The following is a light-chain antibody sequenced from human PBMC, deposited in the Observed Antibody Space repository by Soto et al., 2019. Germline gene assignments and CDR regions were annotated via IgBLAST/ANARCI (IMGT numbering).Light chain of an antibody. Sequence: DIVMTQSPLSLPVTPVEPASISCRSSQSLLHSNGYNYLGWYLQKPGQSPQLLIYLGSNRASGVPDRFSGSGSGTDFTLKISRVEAEDVGVYYCMQPLQSWTFGQGTKV. V-gene: IGKV2-28*01. CDR2: LGS. CDR1: QSLLHSNGYNY. CDR3: MQPLQSWT. J-gene: IGKJ1*01.